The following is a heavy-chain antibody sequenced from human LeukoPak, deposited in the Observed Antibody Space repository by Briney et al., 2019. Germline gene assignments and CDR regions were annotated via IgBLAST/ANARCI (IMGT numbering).Heavy chain of an antibody. Sequence: SETLSLTCTVSGVSISSYYWTWIRQPAGKGLEWIGYIYYSGSTNYNPSLKSRVTISVDTSKNQFSLKLSSVTAADTAVYYCARGFTMVRGVTFDYWGQGTLVTVSS. J-gene: IGHJ4*02. CDR1: GVSISSYY. CDR2: IYYSGST. V-gene: IGHV4-59*08. CDR3: ARGFTMVRGVTFDY. D-gene: IGHD3-10*01.